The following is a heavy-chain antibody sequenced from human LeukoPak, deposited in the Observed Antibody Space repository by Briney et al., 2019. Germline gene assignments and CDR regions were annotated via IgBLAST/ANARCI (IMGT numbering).Heavy chain of an antibody. J-gene: IGHJ4*02. Sequence: ASVKVSCKASGYTFTSYYMHWVRQAPGQGLEWMGIINPSGGSTSYAQKFQGRVTMTRDTSTSTVYMELSSLRSEDTAVYYCARRFYDSSGYSSPSGYWGQGTLVTVSS. CDR3: ARRFYDSSGYSSPSGY. CDR2: INPSGGST. V-gene: IGHV1-46*01. D-gene: IGHD3-22*01. CDR1: GYTFTSYY.